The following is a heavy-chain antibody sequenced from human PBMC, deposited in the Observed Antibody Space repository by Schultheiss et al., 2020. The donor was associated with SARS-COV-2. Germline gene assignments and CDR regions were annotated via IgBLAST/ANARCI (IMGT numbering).Heavy chain of an antibody. CDR2: ISAYNGNT. CDR1: GYTFTSYG. J-gene: IGHJ4*02. Sequence: ASVKVSCKASGYTFTSYGISWVRQAPGQGLEWMGWISAYNGNTNYAQKLQGRVTMTTDTSTSTAYMELSRLRSDDTAVYYCAAYSGYDWAFDYWGQGTLVTVSS. D-gene: IGHD5-12*01. CDR3: AAYSGYDWAFDY. V-gene: IGHV1-18*04.